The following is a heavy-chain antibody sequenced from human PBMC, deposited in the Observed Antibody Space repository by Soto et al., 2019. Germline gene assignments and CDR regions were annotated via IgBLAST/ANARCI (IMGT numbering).Heavy chain of an antibody. V-gene: IGHV4-31*03. Sequence: SETLSLTCSVSGGSISRGGYYWSWIRQHPGRGLEWIGYIYYSGNTYYNPSLKSRVTISVDASKNQFSLKLSAVTAADTAVYYCARGRVGATTDYFDYWGQGTLVTVSS. CDR2: IYYSGNT. D-gene: IGHD1-26*01. CDR3: ARGRVGATTDYFDY. J-gene: IGHJ4*02. CDR1: GGSISRGGYY.